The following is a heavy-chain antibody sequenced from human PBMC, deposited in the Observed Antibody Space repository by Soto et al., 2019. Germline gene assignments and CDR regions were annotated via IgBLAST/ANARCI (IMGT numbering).Heavy chain of an antibody. CDR2: IYHSGNT. Sequence: QVQLQESGPGLVKPSGTLSLTCAVSGDSISSSNWWSWVRQPPGQGLQRIGEIYHSGNTNYFPSPKSRVTISVDKSNYQFSLTRSSVTAADTAVYDFERGKVTWYDYWGQGSLVIVSS. V-gene: IGHV4-4*02. J-gene: IGHJ4*02. CDR1: GDSISSSNW. D-gene: IGHD2-15*01. CDR3: ERGKVTWYDY.